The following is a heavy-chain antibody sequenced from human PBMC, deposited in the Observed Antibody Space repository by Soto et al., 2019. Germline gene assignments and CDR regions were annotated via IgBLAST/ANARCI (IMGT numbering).Heavy chain of an antibody. V-gene: IGHV4-30-4*01. CDR2: IYYSGST. J-gene: IGHJ5*02. D-gene: IGHD6-13*01. Sequence: PSETLSLTSTLSGGSTSRGAYYWGWTRQPPGKGLEWIGYIYYSGSTYYNPSLKSRVTISVDTSKNQFSLKLSSVTAADTAVYYCACEQTIASAGINWFDPWGHVTLVTV. CDR1: GGSTSRGAYY. CDR3: ACEQTIASAGINWFDP.